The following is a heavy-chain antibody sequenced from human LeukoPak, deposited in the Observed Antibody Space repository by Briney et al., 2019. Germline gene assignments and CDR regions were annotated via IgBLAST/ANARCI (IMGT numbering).Heavy chain of an antibody. V-gene: IGHV4-59*01. CDR2: IYYSGST. CDR1: GGSISNYY. CDR3: ARGFSVWTGYYYYYGMDV. J-gene: IGHJ6*02. D-gene: IGHD1-1*01. Sequence: KPSETLSLTCSVSGGSISNYYWSWIRQPPGMGLEWLGNIYYSGSTDYNPSLKSPVTMSVDTSKNQFSLKMSSVTAADTAVYYCARGFSVWTGYYYYYGMDVWGLGTTVTVSS.